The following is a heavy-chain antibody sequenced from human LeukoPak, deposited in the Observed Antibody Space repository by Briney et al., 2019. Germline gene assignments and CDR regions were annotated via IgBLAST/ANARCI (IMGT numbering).Heavy chain of an antibody. D-gene: IGHD3-3*01. CDR1: GFTFSSYA. Sequence: GGSLRLSCAASGFTFSSYAMSWVRQAPGKGLEWVSAISGSGGSTYYADSVKGRFTISRDNAKNSLYLQMNSLRAEDTAVYYCARDPAYYDFWSGYSPFDYWGQGTLVTVSS. CDR2: ISGSGGST. J-gene: IGHJ4*02. CDR3: ARDPAYYDFWSGYSPFDY. V-gene: IGHV3-23*01.